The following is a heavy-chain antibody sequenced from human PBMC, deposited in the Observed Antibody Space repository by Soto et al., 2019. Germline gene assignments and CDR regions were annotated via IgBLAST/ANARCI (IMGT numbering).Heavy chain of an antibody. CDR2: IYYSGST. CDR3: ARVRGVVVADYGMDV. J-gene: IGHJ6*02. V-gene: IGHV4-61*01. CDR1: GGSVSSGSYY. Sequence: SETLSLTCTVSGGSVSSGSYYWSWIRQPPGKGLEWIGYIYYSGSTNYNPSLKSRVTISVDTSKNQFSLKLSSVTAADTAVYYCARVRGVVVADYGMDVWGQGTTVTVSS. D-gene: IGHD2-15*01.